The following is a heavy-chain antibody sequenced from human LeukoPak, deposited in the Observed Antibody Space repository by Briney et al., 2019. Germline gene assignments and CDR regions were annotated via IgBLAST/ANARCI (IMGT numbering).Heavy chain of an antibody. D-gene: IGHD4-23*01. Sequence: PSETLSLTCTVSGGSISTYYWNWIRQPPGKGLERIGYIYYRGSTNYNPSLKSRVTISADMSKNQYSLKLNSVTAADTAVYYCARASAVVTPSDPWGQGILVTVSS. CDR2: IYYRGST. CDR1: GGSISTYY. J-gene: IGHJ5*02. V-gene: IGHV4-59*01. CDR3: ARASAVVTPSDP.